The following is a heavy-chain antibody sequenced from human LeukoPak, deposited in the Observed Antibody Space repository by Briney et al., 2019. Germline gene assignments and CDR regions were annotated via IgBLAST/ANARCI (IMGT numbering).Heavy chain of an antibody. Sequence: SETLSLTCAVYGGSFSGYYWSWIRQPPGKGLEWIGEINHSGSTNYNPSLKSRVTISVDTSKNQFSLKLSSVTAADTAVYYCARHGRTRLLHRYFDYWGQGTLVTASS. J-gene: IGHJ4*02. CDR1: GGSFSGYY. D-gene: IGHD2-21*02. V-gene: IGHV4-34*01. CDR2: INHSGST. CDR3: ARHGRTRLLHRYFDY.